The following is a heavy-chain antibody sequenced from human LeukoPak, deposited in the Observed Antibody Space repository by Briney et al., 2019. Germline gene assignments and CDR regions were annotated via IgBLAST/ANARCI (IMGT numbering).Heavy chain of an antibody. J-gene: IGHJ4*02. CDR1: GYTFTSYD. V-gene: IGHV1-8*01. CDR3: ATRAWGAAASLPYY. Sequence: ASVKVSCKASGYTFTSYDINWVRQATGQGLEWMGWMNPNSGNTGYAQKFQGRVTMTRNTSISTAYMELSSLRSEDTAVYYCATRAWGAAASLPYYWGQGTLVTVSS. CDR2: MNPNSGNT. D-gene: IGHD6-13*01.